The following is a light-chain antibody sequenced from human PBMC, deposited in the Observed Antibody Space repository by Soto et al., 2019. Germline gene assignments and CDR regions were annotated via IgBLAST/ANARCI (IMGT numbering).Light chain of an antibody. J-gene: IGLJ3*02. Sequence: QSVLTQPASVSGSPGQSITISCTGTNSDVGGYNHVSWYQQHPGKAPKLIIYEVRNRPSGVSNRLSGSKSGNTASLTISGLQADDEADYYCCSYTSSSIRVFGGGTKLTVL. V-gene: IGLV2-14*01. CDR2: EVR. CDR1: NSDVGGYNH. CDR3: CSYTSSSIRV.